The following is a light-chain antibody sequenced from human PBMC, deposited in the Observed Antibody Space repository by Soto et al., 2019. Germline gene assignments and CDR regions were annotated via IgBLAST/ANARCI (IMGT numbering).Light chain of an antibody. CDR1: QGIRND. V-gene: IGKV1-6*01. CDR3: LQDYNYPWT. Sequence: AIQMTQSPSSLSASLGDRVTITRRASQGIRNDLGWYQQKPGKAPKLLIYAASSLQSGVPSRFSGSGSGTDFTLTISSLQPEDFATYYCLQDYNYPWTFGQGTKVDI. CDR2: AAS. J-gene: IGKJ1*01.